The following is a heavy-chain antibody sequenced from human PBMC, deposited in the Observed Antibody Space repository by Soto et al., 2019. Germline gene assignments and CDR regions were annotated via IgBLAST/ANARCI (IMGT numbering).Heavy chain of an antibody. CDR3: ARIGYSSGRLVQADY. J-gene: IGHJ4*02. D-gene: IGHD6-19*01. Sequence: QVQLVQSGAEVKKPGASVKVSCKASGYTFTSYGISWVRQAPGQGLEWMGWISAYNGNTNYAQKLQGRVTMTTDTSTSTADMELRSLRSDDTAVYYCARIGYSSGRLVQADYWGQGTLVTVSS. CDR2: ISAYNGNT. CDR1: GYTFTSYG. V-gene: IGHV1-18*01.